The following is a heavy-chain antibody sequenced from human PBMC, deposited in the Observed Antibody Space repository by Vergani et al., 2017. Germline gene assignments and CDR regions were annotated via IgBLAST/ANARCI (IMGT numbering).Heavy chain of an antibody. J-gene: IGHJ3*02. CDR3: ARDRTSYCSSTSCYRDAFDI. Sequence: QVQLPESGPGLVKPSGTLSLTCAVSGCSLSSSNWWSWVRQPPGKGLEWIGEIYHSGSTNYNPPLKSRVTISVDKSKNQFSLKLSSVTAADTAVYYCARDRTSYCSSTSCYRDAFDIWGQGTMVTVSS. V-gene: IGHV4-4*02. D-gene: IGHD2-2*01. CDR1: GCSLSSSNW. CDR2: IYHSGST.